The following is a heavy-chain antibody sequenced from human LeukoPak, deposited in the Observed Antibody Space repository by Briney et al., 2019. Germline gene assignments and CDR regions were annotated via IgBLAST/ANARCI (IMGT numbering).Heavy chain of an antibody. D-gene: IGHD2-15*01. CDR3: ASRSCYVFCHYYYMDV. Sequence: SETLSLTCTVSGYSISSGYYWGWIRQPPGKGLEWIGSIYHSGSTYYNPSLKSRVTISVDTSKNQFSLKLSSVTAADTAVYYCASRSCYVFCHYYYMDVWGKGTTVTISS. J-gene: IGHJ6*03. V-gene: IGHV4-38-2*02. CDR2: IYHSGST. CDR1: GYSISSGYY.